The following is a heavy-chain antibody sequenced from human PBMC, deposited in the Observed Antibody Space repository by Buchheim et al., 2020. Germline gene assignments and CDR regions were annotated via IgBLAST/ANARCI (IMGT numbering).Heavy chain of an antibody. J-gene: IGHJ4*02. D-gene: IGHD3-22*01. V-gene: IGHV3-30*04. Sequence: QVQLVESGGGVVQPGRSLRLSCAASGFTFSSYAMHWVRQAPGKGLEWVAVISYDGSNKYYADSVKGRFTISRDNSKNTLYLQMNSLRAGDTAVYYCARSTTMIAYYFDYWGQGTL. CDR3: ARSTTMIAYYFDY. CDR2: ISYDGSNK. CDR1: GFTFSSYA.